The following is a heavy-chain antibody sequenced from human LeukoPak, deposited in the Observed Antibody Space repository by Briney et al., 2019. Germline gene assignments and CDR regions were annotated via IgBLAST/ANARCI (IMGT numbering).Heavy chain of an antibody. V-gene: IGHV4-39*07. D-gene: IGHD1-26*01. CDR3: ARALTVRWELLAFDY. CDR1: GGSVSSSSYY. J-gene: IGHJ4*02. CDR2: IYYSGST. Sequence: SETLSLTCTVSGGSVSSSSYYWGWIRQPPGKGLEWIGSIYYSGSTYYKPSLKSRVTISVDTSKNQFSLKLSSVTAADTAVYYCARALTVRWELLAFDYWGQGTLVTVSS.